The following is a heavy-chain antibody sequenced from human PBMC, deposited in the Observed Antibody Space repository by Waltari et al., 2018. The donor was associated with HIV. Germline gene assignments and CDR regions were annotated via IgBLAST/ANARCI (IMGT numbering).Heavy chain of an antibody. Sequence: EVQLLESGGGLVQPGVSLRLSCAASGFSFSSYAMSWVCQVPGKGLEWVSNINDSGGSTYYADSVKGRFTISRDNSKNTLYLQMNSLRAEDTAVYFCSRQYYDIFTGYYVELDYWGQGTLVTVSS. D-gene: IGHD3-9*01. CDR3: SRQYYDIFTGYYVELDY. J-gene: IGHJ4*02. V-gene: IGHV3-23*01. CDR2: INDSGGST. CDR1: GFSFSSYA.